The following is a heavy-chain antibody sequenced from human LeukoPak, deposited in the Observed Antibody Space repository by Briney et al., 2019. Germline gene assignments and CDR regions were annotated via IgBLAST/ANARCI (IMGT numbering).Heavy chain of an antibody. J-gene: IGHJ3*01. CDR2: IKQDGREK. D-gene: IGHD3-3*01. CDR3: ARNQVLRFDVFNV. Sequence: PGGSLRLSCAASGFTFSSYGMHWVRQAPGKGLEWVANIKQDGREKDYVDSVKGRFTISRDNTKNSLYLQMNSLRAEDTAVYYCARNQVLRFDVFNVWGQGTMVTVSS. V-gene: IGHV3-7*03. CDR1: GFTFSSYG.